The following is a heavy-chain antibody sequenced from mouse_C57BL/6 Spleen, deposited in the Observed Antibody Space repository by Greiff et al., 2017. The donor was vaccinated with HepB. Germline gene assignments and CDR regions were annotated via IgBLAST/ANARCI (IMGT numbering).Heavy chain of an antibody. Sequence: DVMLVESGEGLVKPGGSLKLSCAASGFTFSSYAMSWVRQTPEKRLEWVAYISSGGDYIYYADTVKGRFTISRDNARNTLYLQMSSLKSEDTAMYYCTREGYDGYSYAMDYWGQGTSVTVSS. V-gene: IGHV5-9-1*02. D-gene: IGHD2-3*01. CDR2: ISSGGDYI. CDR3: TREGYDGYSYAMDY. CDR1: GFTFSSYA. J-gene: IGHJ4*01.